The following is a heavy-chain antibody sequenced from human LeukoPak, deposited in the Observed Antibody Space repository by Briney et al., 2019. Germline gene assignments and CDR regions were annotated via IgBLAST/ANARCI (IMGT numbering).Heavy chain of an antibody. CDR1: GGSISNTNW. CDR3: ARTRYSSGWYADY. V-gene: IGHV4-4*02. Sequence: PSGTLSLTCGVSGGSISNTNWWTWVRQPPGKGLEWIGSIYYSGSTYYNPSLKSRVTISVDTSKNQFSLKPSSVTAADTAVYYCARTRYSSGWYADYWGQGTLVTVSS. D-gene: IGHD6-19*01. J-gene: IGHJ4*02. CDR2: IYYSGST.